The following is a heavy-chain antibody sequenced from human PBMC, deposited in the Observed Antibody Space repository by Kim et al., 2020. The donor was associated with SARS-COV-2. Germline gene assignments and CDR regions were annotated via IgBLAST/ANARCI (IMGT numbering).Heavy chain of an antibody. V-gene: IGHV3-30*04. CDR3: ARNAGYSSGWRIDY. CDR1: GFTFSSYA. CDR2: ISYDGSNK. D-gene: IGHD6-19*01. Sequence: GGSLRLSCAASGFTFSSYAMHWVRQAPGKGLEWVAVISYDGSNKYYADSVKGRFTISRDNSKNTLYLQMNSLRAEDTAVYYCARNAGYSSGWRIDYWGQGTLVTVSS. J-gene: IGHJ4*02.